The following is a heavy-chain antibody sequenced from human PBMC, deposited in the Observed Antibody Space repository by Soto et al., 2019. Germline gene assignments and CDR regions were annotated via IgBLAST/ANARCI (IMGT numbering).Heavy chain of an antibody. Sequence: SVKVSCKASGGTFSSYAISWVRQAPGQGLEWMGGIIPIFGTANYAQKFRGRVTITADESTSTAYMELSSLRSEDTAVYYCARSPYTMIVNPLDYWGQGTLVTVSS. J-gene: IGHJ4*02. CDR2: IIPIFGTA. CDR1: GGTFSSYA. CDR3: ARSPYTMIVNPLDY. V-gene: IGHV1-69*13. D-gene: IGHD3-22*01.